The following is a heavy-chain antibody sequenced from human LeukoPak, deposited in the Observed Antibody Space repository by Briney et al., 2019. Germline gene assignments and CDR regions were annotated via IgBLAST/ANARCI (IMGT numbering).Heavy chain of an antibody. V-gene: IGHV5-51*01. CDR3: ARRGLWFGELVDY. D-gene: IGHD3-10*01. CDR1: GYSFTSYW. CDR2: IYPGDSDT. J-gene: IGHJ4*02. Sequence: GESLKISCKASGYSFTSYWIGWVRQMPGKGLEWMGIIYPGDSDTRYSPSFQGQVTISADKSISTAYLQWSSLKASDTAMYYCARRGLWFGELVDYWGQGTLVTVSS.